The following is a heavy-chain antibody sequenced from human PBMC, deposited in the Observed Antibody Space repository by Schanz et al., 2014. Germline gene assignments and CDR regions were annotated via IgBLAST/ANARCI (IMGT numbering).Heavy chain of an antibody. Sequence: QVQLVESGGGLVKPGGSLRLSCAASGFTFSDYYMSWVRQAPGKGLEWVSYISSVGISKYYADPVKGRFTISRDSAKNSLYLQMNSLRAEDTAVYYCARGERSGFGELLDYWGQGTLVSVSS. CDR1: GFTFSDYY. V-gene: IGHV3-11*01. J-gene: IGHJ4*02. CDR2: ISSVGISK. CDR3: ARGERSGFGELLDY. D-gene: IGHD3-10*01.